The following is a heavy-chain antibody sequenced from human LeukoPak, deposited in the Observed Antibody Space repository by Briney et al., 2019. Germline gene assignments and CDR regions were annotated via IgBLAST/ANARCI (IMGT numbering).Heavy chain of an antibody. CDR2: IKQDGSEK. J-gene: IGHJ4*02. V-gene: IGHV3-7*05. Sequence: GGSLRLSCVASGFTFSTYWMSWVRQAPGKGLEWVASIKQDGSEKYYVDSVKGRFTIPRDNAKNSLYLQMNSLRAEDTAVYYCARLIRPYFDYWGQGTLVTVSS. CDR1: GFTFSTYW. CDR3: ARLIRPYFDY.